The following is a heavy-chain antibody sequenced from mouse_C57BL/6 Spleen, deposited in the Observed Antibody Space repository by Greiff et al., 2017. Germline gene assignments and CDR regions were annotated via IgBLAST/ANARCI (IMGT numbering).Heavy chain of an antibody. J-gene: IGHJ1*03. D-gene: IGHD1-1*01. Sequence: VQLQQSGPELVKPGASVTMSCKASGYTFTDYNMHWVKQSHGKSLEWIGYINPNNGGTSYNQKFKGKATLTVNKSSSTAYMELRSLTSEDSAVYYCARKDYYGSSYDWYFDVWGTGTTVTVSS. CDR3: ARKDYYGSSYDWYFDV. CDR1: GYTFTDYN. V-gene: IGHV1-22*01. CDR2: INPNNGGT.